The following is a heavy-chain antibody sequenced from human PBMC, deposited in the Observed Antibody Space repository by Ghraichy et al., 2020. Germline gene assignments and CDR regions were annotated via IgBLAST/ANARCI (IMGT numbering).Heavy chain of an antibody. CDR3: AKGRYCSSTSCYIPGGY. Sequence: GGSLRLSCAASGFTFSSYAMSWVRQAPGKGLEWVSAISGSGGSTYYADSVKGRFTISRDNAKNTLYLQMNSLRAEDKAVYYYAKGRYCSSTSCYIPGGYWGHGTLVTVSS. CDR1: GFTFSSYA. CDR2: ISGSGGST. J-gene: IGHJ1*01. V-gene: IGHV3-23*01. D-gene: IGHD2-2*02.